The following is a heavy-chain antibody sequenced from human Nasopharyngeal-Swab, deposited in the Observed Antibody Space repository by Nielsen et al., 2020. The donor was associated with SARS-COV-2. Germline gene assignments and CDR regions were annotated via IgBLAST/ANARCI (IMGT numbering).Heavy chain of an antibody. CDR2: IVVGSGNT. CDR1: GFTFTSSD. V-gene: IGHV1-58*01. CDR3: AVPGDGGLFDY. J-gene: IGHJ4*02. D-gene: IGHD7-27*01. Sequence: SVKVSCKASGFTFTSSDVQWVRQARGQRLEWIGWIVVGSGNTNYAQKFQERVTITRDMSTSTAYMELSSLRSEDTAVYYCAVPGDGGLFDYWGQGTLVTVSS.